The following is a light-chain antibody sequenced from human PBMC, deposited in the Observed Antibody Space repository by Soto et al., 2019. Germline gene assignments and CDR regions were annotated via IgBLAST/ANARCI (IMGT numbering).Light chain of an antibody. CDR2: GTS. V-gene: IGKV3-20*01. Sequence: EVVLTQSPGTLSLSPGDRATVSCRASQTVHSSFFAWYQQKGGQAPRHLIYGTSNRAAGIPGRFSGHGSGTDFPLTIDGVEPEDFATCYCQQSNSFPFTCGGGTKVEIK. CDR1: QTVHSSF. CDR3: QQSNSFPFT. J-gene: IGKJ4*01.